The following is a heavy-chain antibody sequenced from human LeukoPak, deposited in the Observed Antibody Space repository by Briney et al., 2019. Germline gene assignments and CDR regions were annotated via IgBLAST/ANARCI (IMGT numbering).Heavy chain of an antibody. D-gene: IGHD3-16*01. CDR2: ISGSGGST. Sequence: PGGSLRLSCAASGFTFSSYAMSWVRQAPGKGLEWVSAISGSGGSTYYADSVKGRFTISRDNSKNTLYLQMNSLRAEDTAVYYCARGGGSYGWFDPWGQGTLVTVSS. CDR1: GFTFSSYA. CDR3: ARGGGSYGWFDP. V-gene: IGHV3-23*01. J-gene: IGHJ5*02.